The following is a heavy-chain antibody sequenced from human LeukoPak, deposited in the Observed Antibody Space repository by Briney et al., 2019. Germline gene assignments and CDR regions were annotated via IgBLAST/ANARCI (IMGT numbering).Heavy chain of an antibody. J-gene: IGHJ4*02. Sequence: ASVKVSCKASVGTFSSYAISWVRQAPGQGLDWMGRIIPILCIANYAQKFQGRVTITADKSTSTAYMELSSLRSEDTAVYYCARSRGSAGRFDYWGQGTLVTVSS. D-gene: IGHD2-15*01. CDR3: ARSRGSAGRFDY. V-gene: IGHV1-69*04. CDR2: IIPILCIA. CDR1: VGTFSSYA.